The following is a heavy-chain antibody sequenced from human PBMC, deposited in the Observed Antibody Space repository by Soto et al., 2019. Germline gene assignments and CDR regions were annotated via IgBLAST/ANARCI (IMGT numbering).Heavy chain of an antibody. Sequence: GGSPRLSCAASGFTFSSYGMHWVRQAPGKGLEWVAVIWYDGSNKYYADSVKGRFTISRDNSKNTLYLQMNSLRAEDTAVYYCATCIAVAGLFDYWGQGTLVTVSS. CDR2: IWYDGSNK. J-gene: IGHJ4*02. V-gene: IGHV3-33*01. CDR3: ATCIAVAGLFDY. D-gene: IGHD6-19*01. CDR1: GFTFSSYG.